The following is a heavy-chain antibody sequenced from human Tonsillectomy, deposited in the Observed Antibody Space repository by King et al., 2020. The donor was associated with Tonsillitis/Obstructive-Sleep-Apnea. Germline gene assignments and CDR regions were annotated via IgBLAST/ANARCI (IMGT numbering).Heavy chain of an antibody. J-gene: IGHJ6*03. D-gene: IGHD2-21*01. V-gene: IGHV4-59*01. CDR1: GGSISSYY. Sequence: QLQESGPGLVKPSETLSLTCTVSGGSISSYYWSWSRQPPGKGLEWVGYIYYSGSTNYNPSLKSRVTISVDTSKNQFSLKLSSVTAADTAVYYCARVFSLCYYYYMDVWGKGTTVTVSS. CDR2: IYYSGST. CDR3: ARVFSLCYYYYMDV.